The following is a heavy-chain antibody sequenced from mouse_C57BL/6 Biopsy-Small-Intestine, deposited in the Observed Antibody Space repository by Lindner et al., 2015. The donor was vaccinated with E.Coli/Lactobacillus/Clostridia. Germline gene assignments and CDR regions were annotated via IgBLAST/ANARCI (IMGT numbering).Heavy chain of an antibody. CDR1: GYSFTDYN. CDR2: INPNYGTT. J-gene: IGHJ4*01. D-gene: IGHD1-1*01. CDR3: ARSGTVVAPYAMDY. V-gene: IGHV1-39*01. Sequence: VQLQESGPELVKPGASVKISCKASGYSFTDYNMNWVKQSNGKSLEWIGVINPNYGTTSYNQKFKGKATLTVDQSSSTAYMQLNSLTSEDSAVYYCARSGTVVAPYAMDYWGQGTSVTVSS.